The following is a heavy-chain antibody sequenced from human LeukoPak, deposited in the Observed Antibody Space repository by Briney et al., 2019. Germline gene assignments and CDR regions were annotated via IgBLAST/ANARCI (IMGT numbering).Heavy chain of an antibody. D-gene: IGHD1-20*01. V-gene: IGHV3-30-3*01. CDR3: ARDITGTTSY. CDR2: ISFDGSNK. J-gene: IGHJ4*02. Sequence: GGSLRLSCAASGFTFSSYTIHWVRQPPGKGLEWVAVISFDGSNKYYADSVKGRFTISRDNSKNTLYLQMNSLRAEDTAVYYCARDITGTTSYWGQGTLVTVSS. CDR1: GFTFSSYT.